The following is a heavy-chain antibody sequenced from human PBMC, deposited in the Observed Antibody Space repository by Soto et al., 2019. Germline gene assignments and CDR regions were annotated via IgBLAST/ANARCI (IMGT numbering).Heavy chain of an antibody. CDR1: GFTFSSYA. V-gene: IGHV3-30-3*01. CDR2: ISYDGSNK. D-gene: IGHD3-16*02. Sequence: QVQLVESGGGVVQPGRSLRLSCAASGFTFSSYAMHWVRQAPGKGLEWVAVISYDGSNKYYADSVKGRFTISRDNSKNTLYLQMNSLRAEDTAVYYCAREVDSLPRPYGMDVW. J-gene: IGHJ6*01. CDR3: AREVDSLPRPYGMDV.